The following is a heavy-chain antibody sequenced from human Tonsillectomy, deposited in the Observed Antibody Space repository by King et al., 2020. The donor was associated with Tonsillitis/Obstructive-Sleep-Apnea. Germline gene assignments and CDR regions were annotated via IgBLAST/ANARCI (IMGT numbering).Heavy chain of an antibody. CDR1: GFTFSSYA. V-gene: IGHV3-30*01. CDR3: ARDRLTLDAFDI. J-gene: IGHJ3*02. Sequence: VQLVESGGGVVQPGRSLRLSCAASGFTFSSYAMHWLRQAPGKGLEWVAVISYDGSNKYYADSVKGRFTISRDNSKNTLYLQMNSLRAEDTAVYYCARDRLTLDAFDIWGQGTMVTVSS. CDR2: ISYDGSNK.